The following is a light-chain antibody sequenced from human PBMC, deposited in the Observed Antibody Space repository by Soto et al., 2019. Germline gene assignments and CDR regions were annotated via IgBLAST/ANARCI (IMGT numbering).Light chain of an antibody. CDR2: AAS. V-gene: IGKV1-39*01. CDR3: QQSYSTSWT. J-gene: IGKJ1*01. Sequence: QRSQWPSSLYDTVGDRVTITCRASQSISSYLNWYQQKPGKAPKLLIYAASSLQSGVPSRFSGSGSGTDFTLTISSLQPEDFATYYCQQSYSTSWTFGQGTKVDIK. CDR1: QSISSY.